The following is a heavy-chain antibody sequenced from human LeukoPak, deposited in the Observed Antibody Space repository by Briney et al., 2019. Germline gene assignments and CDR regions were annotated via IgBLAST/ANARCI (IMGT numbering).Heavy chain of an antibody. J-gene: IGHJ4*02. Sequence: PSETLSLTCTVSGGSISSYYWSWIRQPPGKGLEWIGEINHSGSTNYNPSLKSRVTISVDTSKNQFSLKLSSVTAADTAVYYCARSSRLYCSGGSCHQFDYWGQGTLVTVSS. CDR2: INHSGST. CDR3: ARSSRLYCSGGSCHQFDY. CDR1: GGSISSYY. V-gene: IGHV4-34*01. D-gene: IGHD2-15*01.